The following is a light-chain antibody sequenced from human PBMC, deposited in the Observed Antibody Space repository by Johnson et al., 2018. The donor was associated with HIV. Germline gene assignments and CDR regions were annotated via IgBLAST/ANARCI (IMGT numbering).Light chain of an antibody. V-gene: IGLV1-51*02. CDR1: SSNIGSTS. CDR2: ENN. CDR3: GTWHSSLSTGGV. Sequence: QSVLTQPPSVSAAPGQKVTISCSGSSSNIGSTSVSWYQQLPGTAPKLLIYENNKRPSGIPDRFSGSKSGTSATLAITGLQPGDEADYYCGTWHSSLSTGGVFGSGTKVTVL. J-gene: IGLJ1*01.